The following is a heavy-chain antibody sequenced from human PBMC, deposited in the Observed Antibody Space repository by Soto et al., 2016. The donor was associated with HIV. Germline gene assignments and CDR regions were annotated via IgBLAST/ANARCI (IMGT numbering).Heavy chain of an antibody. Sequence: VQLVESGGGLVKPGGSLRLSCAASGFTFSDYYMNWVRQAPGKGLEWVSSISSSSTIYYADSVKGRFTISRDNAKNSLYLQMNSPRAEDTAVYYCARGGGSSDAFDIWGQGTMVTVSS. J-gene: IGHJ3*02. CDR1: GFTFSDYY. CDR3: ARGGGSSDAFDI. D-gene: IGHD6-6*01. V-gene: IGHV3-11*04. CDR2: ISSSSTI.